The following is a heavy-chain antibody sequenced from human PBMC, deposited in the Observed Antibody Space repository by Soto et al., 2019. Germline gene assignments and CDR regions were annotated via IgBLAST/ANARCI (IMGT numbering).Heavy chain of an antibody. D-gene: IGHD2-15*01. J-gene: IGHJ5*02. CDR2: MNPNSGNT. CDR1: GYTFTSYD. Sequence: ASVKVSCKASGYTFTSYDINWVRQATGQGLEWMGWMNPNSGNTGYAQKFQGRVTMTRNTSISTAYMELSSLRSEDTAVYYCARVAARYNCFDPWGQGTLVTVSS. CDR3: ARVAARYNCFDP. V-gene: IGHV1-8*01.